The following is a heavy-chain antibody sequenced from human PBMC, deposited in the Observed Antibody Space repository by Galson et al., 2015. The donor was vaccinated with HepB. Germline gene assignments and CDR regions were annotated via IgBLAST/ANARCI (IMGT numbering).Heavy chain of an antibody. CDR2: ISYDGSNK. Sequence: SLRLSCAASGFTFSSFGMHWVRQAPGKGLEWVAVISYDGSNKYYADSVKGRFTISRDNSKNTLYLQMNSLRAEDTAVYYCAKGKTKIVVPHRGDYYSYMDVWGKGTTVTVSS. CDR3: AKGKTKIVVPHRGDYYSYMDV. CDR1: GFTFSSFG. V-gene: IGHV3-30*18. D-gene: IGHD2-2*01. J-gene: IGHJ6*03.